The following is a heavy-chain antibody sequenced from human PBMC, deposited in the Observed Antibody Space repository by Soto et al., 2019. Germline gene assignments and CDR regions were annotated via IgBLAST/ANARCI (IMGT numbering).Heavy chain of an antibody. CDR2: TYYRSKWYN. D-gene: IGHD6-13*01. V-gene: IGHV6-1*01. CDR1: GDSVSSNSAA. CDR3: ARGWGLYSTSWYRFDP. Sequence: SQTLSLTCAISGDSVSSNSAAWNWIRQSPSRGLEWLGRTYYRSKWYNDYAVTVKRRITNNPETSKNQFSLQLNSVTPEDTAVYYCARGWGLYSTSWYRFDPWGQGTLVTVSS. J-gene: IGHJ5*02.